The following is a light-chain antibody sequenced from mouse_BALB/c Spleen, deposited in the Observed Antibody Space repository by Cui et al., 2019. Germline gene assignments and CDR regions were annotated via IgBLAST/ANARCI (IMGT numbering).Light chain of an antibody. CDR2: LAS. J-gene: IGKJ2*01. CDR1: KSVDSYGNSF. V-gene: IGKV3-10*01. Sequence: NIVLTQSPASLAVSPGQRATISCRASKSVDSYGNSFMHWYQQKPGQPPKLLIYLASNLESGVPARFSGSGSRTDFTLTIDPVEADDAATYYCQQNNEDPYTFGGGTKLEIK. CDR3: QQNNEDPYT.